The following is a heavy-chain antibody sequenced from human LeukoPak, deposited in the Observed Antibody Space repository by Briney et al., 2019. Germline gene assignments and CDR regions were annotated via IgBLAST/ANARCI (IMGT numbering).Heavy chain of an antibody. Sequence: SETLSLTCTVSGGSISSYYWNWIRQPAGKGLEWIGRIYTSGSTNYNPSLKSRVTISVDTSKNQFSLKLSSVTAADTAVYYCARSYCGGDCYRQDYYYMDVWGKGTTVTISS. V-gene: IGHV4-4*07. D-gene: IGHD2-21*02. CDR3: ARSYCGGDCYRQDYYYMDV. CDR2: IYTSGST. J-gene: IGHJ6*03. CDR1: GGSISSYY.